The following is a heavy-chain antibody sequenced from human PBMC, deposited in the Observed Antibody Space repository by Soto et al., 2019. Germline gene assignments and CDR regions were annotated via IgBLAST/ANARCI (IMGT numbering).Heavy chain of an antibody. CDR3: VVGGHLDY. D-gene: IGHD2-15*01. Sequence: GGSLRLSCAASGFSFSTFWMSWARQAPGKGLEWVANIKEDGSEKNYVDSVKGRFTISRDNAENSLYLQINSLRAEDTAVYHCVVGGHLDYWGQGTLVTVSS. J-gene: IGHJ4*02. V-gene: IGHV3-7*02. CDR1: GFSFSTFW. CDR2: IKEDGSEK.